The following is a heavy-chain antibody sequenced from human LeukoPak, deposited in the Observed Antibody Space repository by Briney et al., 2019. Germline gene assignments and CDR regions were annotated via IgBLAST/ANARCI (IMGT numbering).Heavy chain of an antibody. V-gene: IGHV1-24*01. Sequence: ASVKVSCKVSGYTLTELSMHWVLQAPGKGLEWMGGFDPEDGGTIYAQKFQGRVTMTEDTSTDTAYMELSSLRSEDTAVYYCATKGFYDFWSGYYKYFQHWGQGTLVTVSS. D-gene: IGHD3-3*01. J-gene: IGHJ1*01. CDR2: FDPEDGGT. CDR1: GYTLTELS. CDR3: ATKGFYDFWSGYYKYFQH.